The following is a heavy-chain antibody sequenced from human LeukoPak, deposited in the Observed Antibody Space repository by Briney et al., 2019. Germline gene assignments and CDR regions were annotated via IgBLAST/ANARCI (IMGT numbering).Heavy chain of an antibody. D-gene: IGHD5-18*01. J-gene: IGHJ2*01. CDR2: ISAYNGNT. CDR1: GYTFTSYG. Sequence: GASVKVSCKASGYTFTSYGISWVRQAPGQGLEWMGWISAYNGNTNYAQKLQGRVTMTTDTSTSTAYMELRSLRSDDTAAYYCARDQPGYWAAMVWTVSGYFDLWGRGTLVTVSS. CDR3: ARDQPGYWAAMVWTVSGYFDL. V-gene: IGHV1-18*01.